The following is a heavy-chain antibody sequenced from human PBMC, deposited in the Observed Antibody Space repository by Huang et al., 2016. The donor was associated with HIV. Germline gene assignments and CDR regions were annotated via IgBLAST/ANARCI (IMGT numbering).Heavy chain of an antibody. CDR3: AREFGGWFDP. CDR1: GGSISRGGYS. J-gene: IGHJ5*02. CDR2: IFHSGRT. V-gene: IGHV4-30-2*01. D-gene: IGHD3-10*01. Sequence: QLQLQESGSGLVKPSQTLSLTCAVSGGSISRGGYSWNWIRQPTRKGREWIGYIFHSGRTYYNSSLKSRVTISIDRSKNQFSLKLSSVTAADTALYYCAREFGGWFDPWGQGTLVTVSS.